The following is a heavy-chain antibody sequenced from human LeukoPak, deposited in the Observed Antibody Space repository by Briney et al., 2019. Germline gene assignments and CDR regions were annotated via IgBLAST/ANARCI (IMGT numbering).Heavy chain of an antibody. CDR2: IFYTGAT. J-gene: IGHJ4*02. Sequence: SETLSLTCTVSGGSISTSTYYWGWIRQPPGQGPEWIGSIFYTGATYYNPSLKTRVTMSVDTSKNQFSLKLNSVTAADTAVYYCARRPGYSGSQRGYYNYWGQGTLVTVSS. CDR3: ARRPGYSGSQRGYYNY. V-gene: IGHV4-39*01. CDR1: GGSISTSTYY. D-gene: IGHD5-12*01.